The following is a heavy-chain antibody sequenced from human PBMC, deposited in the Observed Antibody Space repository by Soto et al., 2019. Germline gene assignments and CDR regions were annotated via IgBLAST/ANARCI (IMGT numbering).Heavy chain of an antibody. V-gene: IGHV4-4*02. CDR3: ASGVVGYNYGKPYYYFGLDV. J-gene: IGHJ6*02. CDR1: GGSITSNNW. D-gene: IGHD5-18*01. Sequence: SETLSLTCAVSGGSITSNNWWNWVRQPPGKGLEWIGEIYHSASTNYNPSLKSRVIISVDKSKNQFSLKLSSVTAADTAVYYRASGVVGYNYGKPYYYFGLDVWGQGTTVTVSS. CDR2: IYHSAST.